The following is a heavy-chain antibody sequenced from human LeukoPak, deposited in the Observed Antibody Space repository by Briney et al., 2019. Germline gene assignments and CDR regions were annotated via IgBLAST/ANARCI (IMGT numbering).Heavy chain of an antibody. CDR2: IRGSGGYT. J-gene: IGHJ4*02. CDR1: GFTFSNFA. V-gene: IGHV3-23*01. Sequence: PGGSLRLSCAASGFTFSNFAMSWVRQAPGKGLEWVSTIRGSGGYTYYADSVKGRFATSRDNSKATLYLQMNSLRAEDTAIYYCAKDTSGSYDDWGRGTLVTVSS. D-gene: IGHD1-26*01. CDR3: AKDTSGSYDD.